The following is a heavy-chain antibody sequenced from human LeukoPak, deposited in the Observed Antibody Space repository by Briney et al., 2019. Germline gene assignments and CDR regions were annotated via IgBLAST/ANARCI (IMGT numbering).Heavy chain of an antibody. J-gene: IGHJ4*02. Sequence: SETLSLTCTGSGGSISSSSYYWGWIRQPPGKGLEWIGSIYYSGSTYYNPSLKSRVTISVDTSKNQFSLKLSSVTAADTAVYYCASSTNYDFWSGYYGFDYWGQGTLVTVSS. D-gene: IGHD3-3*01. CDR3: ASSTNYDFWSGYYGFDY. CDR1: GGSISSSSYY. CDR2: IYYSGST. V-gene: IGHV4-39*01.